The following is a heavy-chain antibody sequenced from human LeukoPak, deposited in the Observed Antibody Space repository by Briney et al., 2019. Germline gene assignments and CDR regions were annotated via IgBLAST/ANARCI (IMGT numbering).Heavy chain of an antibody. D-gene: IGHD3-22*01. CDR2: ISGSGGST. CDR1: GFTFSSYA. Sequence: GGSLRLSCAASGFTFSSYAMSWVRQAPGKGLEWDSAISGSGGSTYYADSVKGRFTISRDNSKNTLYLQMNSLRAEDTAVYYCARDYFDSSDYPQTYYYYYMDVWGKGTTVTVSS. CDR3: ARDYFDSSDYPQTYYYYYMDV. V-gene: IGHV3-23*01. J-gene: IGHJ6*03.